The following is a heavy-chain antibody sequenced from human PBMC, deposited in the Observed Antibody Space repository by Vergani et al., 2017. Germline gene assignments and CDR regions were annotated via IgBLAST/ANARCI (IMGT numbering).Heavy chain of an antibody. CDR1: GGSVSSGSYY. Sequence: QVQLQESGPGLVKPSETLSLTCTVSGGSVSSGSYYWSWIRQPPGKGLERIGYIYYSGSTNYNPSLKSRVTMSVDTSKNQFSLKLSSVTAADTAVYYCARDSEIYYYYYYGMDVWGQGTTVTVSS. CDR2: IYYSGST. CDR3: ARDSEIYYYYYYGMDV. J-gene: IGHJ6*02. V-gene: IGHV4-61*01. D-gene: IGHD5-12*01.